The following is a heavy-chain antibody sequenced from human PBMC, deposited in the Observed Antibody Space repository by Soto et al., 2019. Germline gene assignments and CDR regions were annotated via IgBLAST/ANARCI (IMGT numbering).Heavy chain of an antibody. CDR2: INHTGGT. CDR1: GGSVNGYY. J-gene: IGHJ5*02. Sequence: LALTCAVYGGSVNGYYWNWIRQPPGKGLEWIGEINHTGGTHYNPSLKSRVTMSVDTSKNQFSLRLSSVTAADTAIYYCATRITVFGLLIPPFDHWGQGTQVTVSS. D-gene: IGHD3-3*01. CDR3: ATRITVFGLLIPPFDH. V-gene: IGHV4-34*01.